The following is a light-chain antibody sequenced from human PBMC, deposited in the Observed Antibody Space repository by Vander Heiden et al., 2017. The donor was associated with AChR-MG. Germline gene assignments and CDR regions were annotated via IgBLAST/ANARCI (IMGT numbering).Light chain of an antibody. CDR1: QDISNY. V-gene: IGKV1-33*01. J-gene: IGKJ5*01. CDR3: QQYDNLCT. CDR2: DAS. Sequence: DIQMTQSPSSLSASVGDRVTITCQASQDISNYLNWYQQKPRKAPMLLIYDASNFEAGVPSRFSGSGSGTDFTFTISSLQPEDIATYYCQQYDNLCTFGQGTRLGIK.